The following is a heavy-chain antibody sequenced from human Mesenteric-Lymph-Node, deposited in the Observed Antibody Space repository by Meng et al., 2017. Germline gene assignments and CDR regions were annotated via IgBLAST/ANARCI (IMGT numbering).Heavy chain of an antibody. V-gene: IGHV3-21*04. D-gene: IGHD1-26*01. CDR3: ARVSGSYYHSDAFDI. J-gene: IGHJ3*02. CDR2: ISSSSTYI. CDR1: GFTFSSYS. Sequence: GGSLRLSCAASGFTFSSYSMNWVRQAPGKGLEWVSTISSSSTYIYYADSVKGRFTISRDNAKNSLYLQMNSLRAEDTAVYYCARVSGSYYHSDAFDIWGQGTMVTVSS.